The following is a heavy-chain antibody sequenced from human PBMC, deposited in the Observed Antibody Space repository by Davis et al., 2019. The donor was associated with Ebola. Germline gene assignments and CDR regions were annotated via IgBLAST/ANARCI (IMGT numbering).Heavy chain of an antibody. J-gene: IGHJ4*02. CDR3: ATTPQYSSGQNKPIDY. Sequence: GESLKISCAASGFTLSGYDMNWVRQAPGKGLQWVAVIWDDGSNKHYADSVKGRFTISRDNSKNPLYLQMNSLRAEDTAVYYCATTPQYSSGQNKPIDYWGQGTLVTVSS. CDR1: GFTLSGYD. CDR2: IWDDGSNK. V-gene: IGHV3-33*01. D-gene: IGHD6-19*01.